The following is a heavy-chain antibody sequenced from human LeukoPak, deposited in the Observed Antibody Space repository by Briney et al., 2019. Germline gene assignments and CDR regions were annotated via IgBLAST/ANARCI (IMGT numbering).Heavy chain of an antibody. D-gene: IGHD3-3*01. CDR3: ARGGLGLRFLESANWFDP. CDR1: GGSISSGGYS. V-gene: IGHV4-30-2*01. J-gene: IGHJ5*02. Sequence: SETLSLTCAVSGGSISSGGYSWSWIRQPPGKGLEWIGYIYHSGSTYYNPSLKSRVTISVDRSKNQFSLKLSSVTAADTAVYYCARGGLGLRFLESANWFDPWGQGTLVTVSS. CDR2: IYHSGST.